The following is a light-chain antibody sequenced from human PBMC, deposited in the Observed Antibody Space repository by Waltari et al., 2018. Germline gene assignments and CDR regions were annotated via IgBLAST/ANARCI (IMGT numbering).Light chain of an antibody. CDR2: DAS. V-gene: IGKV3-15*01. Sequence: EVVITQSPATLSVSPGQRATLSCRASQSVSTYLAWYQQKPGQTPRLLIYDASTRATGIPARFSGSGSGTEFTLTISSLQSEDFAVYYCQQYYRWPPLTFGGGTKVEIK. CDR1: QSVSTY. J-gene: IGKJ4*01. CDR3: QQYYRWPPLT.